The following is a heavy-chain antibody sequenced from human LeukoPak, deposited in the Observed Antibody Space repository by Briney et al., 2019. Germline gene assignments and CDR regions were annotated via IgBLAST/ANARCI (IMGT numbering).Heavy chain of an antibody. CDR2: ISAYNGNT. CDR1: GYTFTSYG. J-gene: IGHJ4*02. CDR3: ARDRYGGNCFDY. D-gene: IGHD4-17*01. V-gene: IGHV1-18*01. Sequence: ASVKVSCKASGYTFTSYGISWVRQAPGQGLEWMGWISAYNGNTNYAQKLQGRVTMTTDTSTSTAYMELSSLRSEDTAVYYCARDRYGGNCFDYWGQGTLVTVSS.